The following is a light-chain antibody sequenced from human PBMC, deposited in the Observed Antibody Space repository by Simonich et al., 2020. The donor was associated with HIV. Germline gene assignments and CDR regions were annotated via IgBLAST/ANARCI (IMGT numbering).Light chain of an antibody. J-gene: IGKJ1*01. V-gene: IGKV4-1*01. CDR2: WAS. Sequence: DIVMTQSADSLAVSLGERDTINCKSSQSVLYSSNNKNYLAWYQQKPGQPPKLRIYWASTRESGVPDRFRGSGSGTDFTLTISSLQADDVAVYYCQQYYSTPTFGQGTKVEIK. CDR3: QQYYSTPT. CDR1: QSVLYSSNNKNY.